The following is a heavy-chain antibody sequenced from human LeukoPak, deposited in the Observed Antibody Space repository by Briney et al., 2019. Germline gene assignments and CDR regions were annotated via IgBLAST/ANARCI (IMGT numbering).Heavy chain of an antibody. D-gene: IGHD6-13*01. Sequence: SETLSLTCTVSGGSISSSAYYWSWIRQPPGKGLEWIGEINHSGSTNYNPSLKSRVTISVDTSKNQFSLKLSSVTAADTAVYYCASRRAAAARIDYFDYWGQGTLVTVSS. CDR2: INHSGST. J-gene: IGHJ4*02. CDR1: GGSISSSAYY. CDR3: ASRRAAAARIDYFDY. V-gene: IGHV4-39*07.